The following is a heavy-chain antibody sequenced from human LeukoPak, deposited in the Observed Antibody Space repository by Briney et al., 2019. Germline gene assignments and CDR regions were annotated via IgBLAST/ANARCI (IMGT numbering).Heavy chain of an antibody. D-gene: IGHD1-26*01. Sequence: GASVKVSFKASRYPFTSYAMHWVRQAPGQRLEWMGWIHVGNGNTEYSQKFQGRVTITRDTPATTTYMELSSLRSEDTAVYYCAREVGATDYWGQGTLVTVSS. J-gene: IGHJ4*02. CDR2: IHVGNGNT. CDR1: RYPFTSYA. CDR3: AREVGATDY. V-gene: IGHV1-3*01.